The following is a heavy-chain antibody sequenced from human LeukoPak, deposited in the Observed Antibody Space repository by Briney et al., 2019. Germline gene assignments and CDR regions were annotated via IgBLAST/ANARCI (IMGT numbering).Heavy chain of an antibody. CDR1: GFTFSSYA. CDR2: ISYDGSNK. D-gene: IGHD3-10*01. J-gene: IGHJ6*02. Sequence: GRSLRLSCAASGFTFSSYAMHWVRQAPGKGLEWVAVISYDGSNKYYADSVKGRFTISRDNSKNTLYLQMISLRAEDTAVYYCARDVLLWFGELLNYYYYYYGMDVWGQGTTVTVSS. V-gene: IGHV3-30-3*01. CDR3: ARDVLLWFGELLNYYYYYYGMDV.